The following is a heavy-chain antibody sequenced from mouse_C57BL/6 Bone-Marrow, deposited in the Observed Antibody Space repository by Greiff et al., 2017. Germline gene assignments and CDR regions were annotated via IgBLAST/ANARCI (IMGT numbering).Heavy chain of an antibody. CDR2: IRSKSNNYAT. V-gene: IGHV10-1*01. J-gene: IGHJ2*01. CDR1: GFSFNTYA. D-gene: IGHD4-1*01. CDR3: VRQGNWDYFDY. Sequence: EVQGVESGGGLVQPKGSLKLSCAASGFSFNTYAMNWVRQAPGTGLEWVARIRSKSNNYATYYADSVKDRFTISRDDSESMLYLQMNNLKTEDTAMYYCVRQGNWDYFDYWGQGTTLTVSS.